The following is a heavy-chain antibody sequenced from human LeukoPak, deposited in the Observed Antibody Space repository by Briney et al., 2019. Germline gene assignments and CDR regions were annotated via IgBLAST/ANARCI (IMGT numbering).Heavy chain of an antibody. CDR2: ISWDGGST. CDR3: AKDGKNYFDY. CDR1: GFTFDDYA. V-gene: IGHV3-43*02. J-gene: IGHJ4*02. Sequence: GGSLRLSCAASGFTFDDYAMHWVRQAPGKGLEWVSGISWDGGSTYYADSVKGRFTISRDNSKNSLSLQMNRLRAEDTALYYCAKDGKNYFDYWGQGTLVTVSS.